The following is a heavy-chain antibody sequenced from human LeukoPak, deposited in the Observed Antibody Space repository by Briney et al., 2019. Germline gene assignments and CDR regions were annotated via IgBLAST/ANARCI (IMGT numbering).Heavy chain of an antibody. V-gene: IGHV3-21*01. D-gene: IGHD1-1*01. CDR1: GFTFINHW. CDR3: ARKMKTGDRVGTFDI. J-gene: IGHJ3*02. CDR2: IGTDGSYI. Sequence: PGGSLRLSCAASGFTFINHWMHWVRQAPMKGLEWVSSIGTDGSYIYYADSVQGRFTISRDNAKNSLYLQMNSLTAEDTAVYYCARKMKTGDRVGTFDIWGQGTMVTVSS.